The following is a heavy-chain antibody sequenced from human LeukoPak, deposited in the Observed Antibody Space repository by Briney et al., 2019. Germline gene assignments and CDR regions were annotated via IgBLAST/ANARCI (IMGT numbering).Heavy chain of an antibody. D-gene: IGHD2-15*01. CDR2: VSGSGGST. CDR3: AKGLVVVAATPLDY. J-gene: IGHJ4*02. V-gene: IGHV3-23*01. Sequence: GGSLRLSCAASGFTFSSYAMSWVRQAPGKGLEWVSAVSGSGGSTYYADSVKGRFTISRDNSKNTLYLQMNSLRAEDTAVYYCAKGLVVVAATPLDYWGQGTLVTVSS. CDR1: GFTFSSYA.